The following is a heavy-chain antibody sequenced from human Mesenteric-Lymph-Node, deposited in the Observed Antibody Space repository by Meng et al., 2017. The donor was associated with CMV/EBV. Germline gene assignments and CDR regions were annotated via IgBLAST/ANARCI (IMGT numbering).Heavy chain of an antibody. Sequence: GSLRLSCTVSGGSLSSSDYYWGWIRQPPGKGLESIGNIYYSGTTYFNPSLESRVTISIDTSNNHFSLKLYSVTAADTAVYYCARGSRGTFGLVTLDSWGQGALVTVSS. CDR3: ARGSRGTFGLVTLDS. CDR2: IYYSGTT. CDR1: GGSLSSSDYY. J-gene: IGHJ4*02. D-gene: IGHD3/OR15-3a*01. V-gene: IGHV4-39*07.